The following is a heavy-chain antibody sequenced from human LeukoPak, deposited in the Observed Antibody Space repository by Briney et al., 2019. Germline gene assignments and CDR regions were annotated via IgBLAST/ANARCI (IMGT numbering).Heavy chain of an antibody. CDR1: GFTFSNYW. CDR3: ARASQHLNFDY. J-gene: IGHJ4*02. CDR2: IKEDGSEK. Sequence: GGSLRLSCAASGFTFSNYWMNWVRQAPGKGLEWVANIKEDGSEKFYVDSVKGRFIISRDNAKNSLYLQMNSLRAEDTAVYYCARASQHLNFDYWGQGTLVTVSS. D-gene: IGHD3-3*02. V-gene: IGHV3-7*04.